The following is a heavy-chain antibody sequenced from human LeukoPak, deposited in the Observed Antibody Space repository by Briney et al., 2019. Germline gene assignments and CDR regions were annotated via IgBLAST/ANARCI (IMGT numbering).Heavy chain of an antibody. V-gene: IGHV3-7*01. CDR3: ARGPDYGVNWFDP. Sequence: GGSLRLSCTASGFTFSGYWMNWVRQALGKGLEWVANIKQDGSEKYYVDSVKGRFTISRDNAKNSLYLQMNSLRVEDTAVYYCARGPDYGVNWFDPWGQGTLVTVSS. D-gene: IGHD4-17*01. CDR1: GFTFSGYW. J-gene: IGHJ5*02. CDR2: IKQDGSEK.